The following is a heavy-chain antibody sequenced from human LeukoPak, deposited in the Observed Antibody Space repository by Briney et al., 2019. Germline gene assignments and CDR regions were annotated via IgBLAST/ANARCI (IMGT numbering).Heavy chain of an antibody. V-gene: IGHV4-39*01. J-gene: IGHJ3*02. CDR2: IFYSGST. Sequence: SETLSLTCTVSGGSISSSNYNWGWIRQSPGKGLEWLATIFYSGSTYYNPSLKSRVTILQDTSKNQFSLKMTSATAADTAVYYCARRAAVAGQPAFDIWGQGTMVTVSS. CDR3: ARRAAVAGQPAFDI. D-gene: IGHD6-19*01. CDR1: GGSISSSNYN.